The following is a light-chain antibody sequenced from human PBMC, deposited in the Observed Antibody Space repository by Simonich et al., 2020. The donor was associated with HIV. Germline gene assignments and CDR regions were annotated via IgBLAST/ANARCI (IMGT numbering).Light chain of an antibody. J-gene: IGKJ4*01. CDR3: QHSYSSPT. V-gene: IGKV1-39*01. CDR2: VAC. Sequence: DIQMTQSPSSLSASVGDRVTISCRTSQKISTFLNWYQKKPGKAPKVPISVACSLQRGVPTRFSGSGSGTDFTLTIRSLQPEDFATYYWQHSYSSPTFGGGTKVEIK. CDR1: QKISTF.